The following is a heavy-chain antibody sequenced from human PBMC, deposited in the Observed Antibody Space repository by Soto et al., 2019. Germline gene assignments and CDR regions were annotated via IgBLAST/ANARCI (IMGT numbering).Heavy chain of an antibody. CDR1: VGTFSSYA. V-gene: IGHV1-69*06. J-gene: IGHJ4*02. D-gene: IGHD6-25*01. CDR2: IIPIFGTA. CDR3: ARLARSLTSYYFDY. Sequence: QVQLVQSGAEVKKPGSSVKVSCKASVGTFSSYAISWVRQAPGQGLEWMGGIIPIFGTANYAQKFQGRVTITADTSTSTAYMELSSLRSEDTAVYYCARLARSLTSYYFDYWGQGTLVTVSS.